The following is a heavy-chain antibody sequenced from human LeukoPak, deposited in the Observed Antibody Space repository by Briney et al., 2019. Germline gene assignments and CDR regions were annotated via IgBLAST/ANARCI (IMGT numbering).Heavy chain of an antibody. CDR3: ARPAAEGGYFDY. D-gene: IGHD2-15*01. Sequence: SETLSLTCAVYGGSFSGYYWSWIRQPPGKGLEWIGEINHSGSTNYNPSLKSRVTISVDTAKNQLSLKLSSVTAADTAAYYCARPAAEGGYFDYWGQRTLVTVSS. CDR1: GGSFSGYY. J-gene: IGHJ4*02. CDR2: INHSGST. V-gene: IGHV4-34*01.